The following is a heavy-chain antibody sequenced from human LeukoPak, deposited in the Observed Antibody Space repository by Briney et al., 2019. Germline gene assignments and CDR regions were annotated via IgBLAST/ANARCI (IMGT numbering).Heavy chain of an antibody. J-gene: IGHJ6*03. Sequence: GGSLRLSCAASGFTFSTYTMNWVRQAPGKGLEWVASIGSGGRHIHYADSVKGRFTISRDNAKNSLYLQMNSLRAEDTAVYYCARRANKGYSYGYSYYYYYMDVWGKGTTVTVSS. CDR3: ARRANKGYSYGYSYYYYYMDV. V-gene: IGHV3-21*01. CDR1: GFTFSTYT. CDR2: IGSGGRHI. D-gene: IGHD5-18*01.